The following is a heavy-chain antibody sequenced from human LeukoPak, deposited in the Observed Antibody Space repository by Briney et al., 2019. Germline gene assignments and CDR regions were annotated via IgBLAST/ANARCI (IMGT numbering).Heavy chain of an antibody. D-gene: IGHD2-15*01. CDR2: MNPNSGNT. J-gene: IGHJ3*02. CDR1: GYTFTSYD. V-gene: IGHV1-8*03. CDR3: GRVSCGGNCYSLIGTFDI. Sequence: ASVKVSCKASGYTFTSYDINWVRQATGQGLEWMGWMNPNSGNTGYAQKFQGRVTITRNTSISTAYMELRSLRSDDTAVYYCGRVSCGGNCYSLIGTFDIWGQGTMVTVSS.